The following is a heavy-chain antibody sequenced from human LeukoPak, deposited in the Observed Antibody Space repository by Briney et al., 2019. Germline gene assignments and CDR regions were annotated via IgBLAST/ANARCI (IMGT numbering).Heavy chain of an antibody. D-gene: IGHD2-2*01. V-gene: IGHV4-61*02. Sequence: SETLSLTCIVSGDSISSGSYYWSWIRQPAGKGLEWIGRIYGTGSTNYNPSLRSRVTISVDTSKNQFSLKLSSVTAADTAVYYCAREGCSSTNCYPPFDSWGQGTLVTVSS. CDR3: AREGCSSTNCYPPFDS. CDR2: IYGTGST. CDR1: GDSISSGSYY. J-gene: IGHJ4*02.